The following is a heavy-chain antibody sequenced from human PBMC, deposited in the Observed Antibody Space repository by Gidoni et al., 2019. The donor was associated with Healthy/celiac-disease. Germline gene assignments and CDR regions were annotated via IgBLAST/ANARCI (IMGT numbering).Heavy chain of an antibody. CDR3: ARVIAAAGTRWFDP. CDR2: IYYSGST. V-gene: IGHV4-59*01. J-gene: IGHJ5*02. Sequence: QVQLQESGPGLVKPSETLSLTCTVAGGSISSYYWRWIRQPPWKGMVWIGYIYYSGSTNYNPSLKSRFTISVDTSKKPFSLKLSSVTAADTAVYYCARVIAAAGTRWFDPWGQGTLVTVSS. CDR1: GGSISSYY. D-gene: IGHD6-13*01.